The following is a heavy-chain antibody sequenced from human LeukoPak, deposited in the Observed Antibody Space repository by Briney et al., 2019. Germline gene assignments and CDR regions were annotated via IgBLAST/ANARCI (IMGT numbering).Heavy chain of an antibody. V-gene: IGHV4-31*03. J-gene: IGHJ3*01. Sequence: PSETLSLTCTVSGGSISSGGYYWSWIRQHPGKGLEWIGYIYYSGSTYYNPSLKSRVTISVDTSKNQFSLQLNSVTADDTAVYYCARGFALDFWGQGTMVTVSS. CDR2: IYYSGST. CDR1: GGSISSGGYY. CDR3: ARGFALDF.